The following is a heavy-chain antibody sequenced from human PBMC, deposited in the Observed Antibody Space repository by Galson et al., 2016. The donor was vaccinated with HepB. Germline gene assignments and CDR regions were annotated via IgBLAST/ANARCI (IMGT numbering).Heavy chain of an antibody. J-gene: IGHJ6*02. CDR1: GDSVSSNNAA. D-gene: IGHD3-10*01. CDR2: TYYRSKWYN. Sequence: CAISGDSVSSNNAAWTWIRQSPSGGLEWLGRTYYRSKWYNDYAVSVKSRININPDTSKNQFSLQMNSVTPEDTAVYFCVRERIMIRDSQYYYAMDVWGQGTTVTVSS. V-gene: IGHV6-1*01. CDR3: VRERIMIRDSQYYYAMDV.